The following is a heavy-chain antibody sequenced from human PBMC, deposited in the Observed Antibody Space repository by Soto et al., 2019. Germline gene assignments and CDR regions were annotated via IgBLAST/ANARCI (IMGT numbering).Heavy chain of an antibody. CDR1: GGTFSSYA. V-gene: IGHV1-69*01. J-gene: IGHJ5*02. D-gene: IGHD5-12*01. CDR3: ARSVERATLLSLWFDP. CDR2: IIPIFGTA. Sequence: QVQLVQSGAEGKKPGSSVKVSCKASGGTFSSYAISWVRQAPGQGLEWMGGIIPIFGTANYAQKFQGRVTFTADESTSTAYMELSSLRSEDRAVYYCARSVERATLLSLWFDPWGQGTLVTVSS.